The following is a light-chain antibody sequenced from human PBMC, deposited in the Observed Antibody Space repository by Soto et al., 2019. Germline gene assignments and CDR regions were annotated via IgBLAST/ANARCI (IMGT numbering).Light chain of an antibody. CDR2: QAS. CDR3: QQYNLYWT. V-gene: IGKV1-5*03. CDR1: QSINSW. J-gene: IGKJ1*01. Sequence: DTQMTQSPSTLSASVGDRVTITCRASQSINSWLAWYQQKPGKVPKLLIYQASSLESGVPSRFSGSGSGTEFNLTISSLQPDDLATYYCQQYNLYWTFGQGTKVDIK.